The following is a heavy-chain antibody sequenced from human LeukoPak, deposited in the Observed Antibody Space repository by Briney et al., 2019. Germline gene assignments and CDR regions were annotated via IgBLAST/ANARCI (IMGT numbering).Heavy chain of an antibody. D-gene: IGHD6-13*01. CDR1: GFTFSSYS. CDR2: ISSSSSYI. V-gene: IGHV3-21*01. J-gene: IGHJ3*02. Sequence: GGSLRLSCAASGFTFSSYSMNWVRQAPGKGLEWVSSISSSSSYIYYADSVKGRFTISRDNAKNSLYLQMNSLRAEDTAVYYCARVVLGIAAAGPPTPSHAFDIWGQGTMVTVSS. CDR3: ARVVLGIAAAGPPTPSHAFDI.